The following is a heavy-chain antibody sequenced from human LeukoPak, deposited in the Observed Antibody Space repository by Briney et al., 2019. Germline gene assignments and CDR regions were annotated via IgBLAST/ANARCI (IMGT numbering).Heavy chain of an antibody. CDR3: ARLWAWASVCSGGSCYSDY. J-gene: IGHJ4*02. CDR1: GGTFISYA. Sequence: SVKVSCKASGGTFISYAISWVRQAPGQGLEWRGGIIPIFGTANYAQKFQGSVTIPADESTSTAYMELSSLRSEDTAVYYCARLWAWASVCSGGSCYSDYWGPGTLVTVSS. D-gene: IGHD2-15*01. V-gene: IGHV1-69*01. CDR2: IIPIFGTA.